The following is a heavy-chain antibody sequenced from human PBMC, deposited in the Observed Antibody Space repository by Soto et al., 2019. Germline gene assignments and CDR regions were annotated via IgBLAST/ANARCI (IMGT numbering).Heavy chain of an antibody. Sequence: LRLSCAASGFTFNTYAITWVRQAPGQGLEWVSTISDTGGSTYYADSVRGRFTISRDNSKNTAYLQMNSLRPEDTAVYYCTKDGNNYVHWGQGTLVTVSS. D-gene: IGHD1-1*01. CDR2: ISDTGGST. CDR3: TKDGNNYVH. J-gene: IGHJ1*01. V-gene: IGHV3-23*01. CDR1: GFTFNTYA.